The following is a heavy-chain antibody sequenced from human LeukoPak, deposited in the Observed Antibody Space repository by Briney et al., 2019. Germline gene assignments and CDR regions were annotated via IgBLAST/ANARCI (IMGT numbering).Heavy chain of an antibody. J-gene: IGHJ4*02. D-gene: IGHD6-19*01. CDR3: AKPSISGYSSGWKDDY. CDR2: ISGSGGST. Sequence: LSGGSLRLPCATSGFTFSSYAMSWVRQAPGKGLEWVSAISGSGGSTYYADSVKGRFTISRDNSKNTLYLQMNSLRAEDTAVYYCAKPSISGYSSGWKDDYWGQGTLVTVSS. V-gene: IGHV3-23*01. CDR1: GFTFSSYA.